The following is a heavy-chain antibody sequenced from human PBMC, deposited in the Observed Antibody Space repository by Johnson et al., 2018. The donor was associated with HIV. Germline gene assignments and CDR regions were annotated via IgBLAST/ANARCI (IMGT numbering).Heavy chain of an antibody. D-gene: IGHD4/OR15-4a*01. Sequence: QVQLVESGGGVVQPGRSLRLSCAASGFTFSSYAMHWVRQAPGKGLEWVAVISYDGSNKYYADSVKGRSTISRDNSKNTLYLQMNSLRAEDTAVYYCGREREDYGLDIWGQGTMVTVSS. J-gene: IGHJ3*02. CDR3: GREREDYGLDI. CDR2: ISYDGSNK. CDR1: GFTFSSYA. V-gene: IGHV3-30-3*01.